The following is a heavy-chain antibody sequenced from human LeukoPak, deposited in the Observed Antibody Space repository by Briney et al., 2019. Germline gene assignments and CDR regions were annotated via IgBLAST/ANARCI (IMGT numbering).Heavy chain of an antibody. D-gene: IGHD3-3*02. Sequence: GGSLRLSCTASGFTFSTYHMHWVRQSPGRGLEWVAFIVRDGSDKIYGDTVKGRFTISRDNSKNTVYLEMNSLRPEDTAVYYCARSYVLHIFDPWGQGTLVTVSS. V-gene: IGHV3-30*02. CDR3: ARSYVLHIFDP. CDR2: IVRDGSDK. J-gene: IGHJ5*02. CDR1: GFTFSTYH.